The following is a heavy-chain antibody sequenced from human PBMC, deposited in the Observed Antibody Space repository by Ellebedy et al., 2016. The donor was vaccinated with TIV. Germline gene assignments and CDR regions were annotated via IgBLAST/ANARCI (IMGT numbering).Heavy chain of an antibody. D-gene: IGHD2-21*01. CDR1: GYSFTSYW. CDR2: IDPSDSYT. CDR3: ASSLAYCGGDCYFRAFDI. V-gene: IGHV5-10-1*01. J-gene: IGHJ3*02. Sequence: GESLKISXKGSGYSFTSYWISWVRQMPGKGLEWMGRIDPSDSYTNYSPSFQGHVTISADKSISTAYLQWSSLKASDTAMYYCASSLAYCGGDCYFRAFDIWGQGTMVTVSS.